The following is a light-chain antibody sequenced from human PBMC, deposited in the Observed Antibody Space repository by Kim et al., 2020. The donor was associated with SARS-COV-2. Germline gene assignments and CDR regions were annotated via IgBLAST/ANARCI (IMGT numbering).Light chain of an antibody. Sequence: LTLSPGTNPPTHCKASQSIRTYLAWYQQRPGQAPRLLIYNAANRATGIPARFSGSGSGTDFTLTVSSLEPEDFAVYYCQQRFNWLTFGGGTKLEI. CDR3: QQRFNWLT. CDR1: QSIRTY. V-gene: IGKV3-11*01. CDR2: NAA. J-gene: IGKJ4*01.